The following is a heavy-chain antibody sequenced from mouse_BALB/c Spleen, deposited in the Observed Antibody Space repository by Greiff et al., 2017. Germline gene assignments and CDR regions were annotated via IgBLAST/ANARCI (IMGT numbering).Heavy chain of an antibody. CDR1: GFAFSSYD. D-gene: IGHD2-3*01. J-gene: IGHJ4*01. V-gene: IGHV5-12-1*01. Sequence: EEQLVESGGGLVKPGGSLKLSCAASGFAFSSYDMSWVRQTPEKRLEWVAYISSGGGSTYYPDTVKGRFTISRDNAKNTMYLQMSSLKSEDTAMYYCARDGYSYAMDYWGQGTSVTVSS. CDR3: ARDGYSYAMDY. CDR2: ISSGGGST.